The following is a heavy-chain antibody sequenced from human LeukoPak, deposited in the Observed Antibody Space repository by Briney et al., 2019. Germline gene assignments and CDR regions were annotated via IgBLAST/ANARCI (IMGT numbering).Heavy chain of an antibody. D-gene: IGHD4-17*01. J-gene: IGHJ6*03. CDR2: INAGNGNT. V-gene: IGHV1-3*03. CDR1: GYTFTSYA. CDR3: ARASTTVTHHYYYYYMDV. Sequence: GASVKVSCKASGYTFTSYAMHWVRQAPGQRLEWMGWINAGNGNTKYSQEFQGRVTMTRNTSISTAYMELSSLRSEDTAVYYCARASTTVTHHYYYYYMDVWGKGTTVTISS.